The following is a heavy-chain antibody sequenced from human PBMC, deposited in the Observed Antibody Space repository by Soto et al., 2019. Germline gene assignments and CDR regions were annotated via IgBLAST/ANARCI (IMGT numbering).Heavy chain of an antibody. J-gene: IGHJ6*02. CDR3: ARDVMGGAAAGTAPDYYYYYGMDV. CDR1: GYTFTSYY. CDR2: INPSGGNT. V-gene: IGHV1-46*01. D-gene: IGHD6-13*01. Sequence: ASVKVSCKASGYTFTSYYMHWVRQAPGQGLEWMGIINPSGGNTNYAQKLQGRVTMTTDTSTSTAYMELRSLRSDDTAVYYCARDVMGGAAAGTAPDYYYYYGMDVWGQGTTVTVSS.